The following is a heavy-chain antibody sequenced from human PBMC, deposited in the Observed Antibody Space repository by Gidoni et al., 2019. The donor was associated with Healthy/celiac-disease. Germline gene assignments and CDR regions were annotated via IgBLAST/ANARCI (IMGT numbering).Heavy chain of an antibody. D-gene: IGHD6-13*01. J-gene: IGHJ6*02. CDR1: GFTFSSYA. CDR3: ARPGGSSWYFGMDV. V-gene: IGHV3-30-3*01. Sequence: QVQLVESGGGVVQPGRSLRLSCAASGFTFSSYAMHWVRQAPGKGLEWVAVISYDGSNKYYADSVKGRFTISRDNSKNTLYLQMNSLRAEDTAVYYCARPGGSSWYFGMDVWGQGTTVTVSS. CDR2: ISYDGSNK.